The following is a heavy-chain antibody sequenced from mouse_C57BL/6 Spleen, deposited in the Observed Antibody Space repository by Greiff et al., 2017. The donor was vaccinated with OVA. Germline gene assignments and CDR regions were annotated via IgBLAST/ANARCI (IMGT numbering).Heavy chain of an antibody. CDR3: ARDYYGSSPAWFAY. CDR2: IYPGDGDT. CDR1: GYAFSSSW. J-gene: IGHJ3*01. D-gene: IGHD1-1*01. Sequence: SGPELVKPGASVKISCKASGYAFSSSWMNWVKQRPGKGLEWIGRIYPGDGDTNYNGKFKGKATLTADKSSITAYMQLSSLTSEDSAVYFCARDYYGSSPAWFAYWGQGTLVTVSA. V-gene: IGHV1-82*01.